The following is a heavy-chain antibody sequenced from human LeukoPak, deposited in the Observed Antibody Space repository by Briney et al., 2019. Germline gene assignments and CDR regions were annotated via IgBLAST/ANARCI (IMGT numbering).Heavy chain of an antibody. CDR2: IYYSGRT. D-gene: IGHD3-16*01. CDR3: VRGSTLRHYQY. V-gene: IGHV4-39*01. CDR1: GGSISSSTYY. J-gene: IGHJ4*02. Sequence: SETLSLTCIVSGGSISSSTYYWGWIRRPPGKGLEWIGSIYYSGRTYYNPSLKSRVTVSVDTSKNQFSLNLSSVTAADTAVYYCVRGSTLRHYQYWGQGTLVTVSS.